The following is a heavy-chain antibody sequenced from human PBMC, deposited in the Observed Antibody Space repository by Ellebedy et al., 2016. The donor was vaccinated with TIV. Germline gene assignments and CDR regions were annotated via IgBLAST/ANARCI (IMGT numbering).Heavy chain of an antibody. J-gene: IGHJ6*02. CDR1: GFTFSDYY. CDR2: ISSSGSYT. V-gene: IGHV3-11*06. Sequence: PGGSLRLSCAASGFTFSDYYMSWIRQAPGKGLEWVSYISSSGSYTNYADSVKGRFTMSRDNAKNSLSLQMNSLRAEDTAVYFCGGCSSASCYGGEYYYGMDVWGQGPRSSSP. D-gene: IGHD2-2*01. CDR3: GGCSSASCYGGEYYYGMDV.